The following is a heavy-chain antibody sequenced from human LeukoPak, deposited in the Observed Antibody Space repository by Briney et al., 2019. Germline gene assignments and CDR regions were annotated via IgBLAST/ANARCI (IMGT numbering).Heavy chain of an antibody. CDR3: ARDYRGSNDPVDC. CDR2: ISSSSSTM. Sequence: GGSLRLSCAASGFTFSSYGMHWVRQAPGKGLEWVSYISSSSSTMYYADSVKGRFTISRDNAKNSLYLQMNSLRAEDTAVYYCARDYRGSNDPVDCWGQGTLVTVSS. J-gene: IGHJ4*02. V-gene: IGHV3-48*01. D-gene: IGHD1-1*01. CDR1: GFTFSSYG.